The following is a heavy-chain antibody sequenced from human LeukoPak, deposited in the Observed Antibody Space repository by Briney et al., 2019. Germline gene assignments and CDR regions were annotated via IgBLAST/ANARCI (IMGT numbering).Heavy chain of an antibody. CDR2: IKQDGSDK. CDR1: GFTVSSYA. J-gene: IGHJ4*02. D-gene: IGHD3-9*01. V-gene: IGHV3-7*01. Sequence: GGSLRLSCAASGFTVSSYAMSWVRQAPGKGLEWGANIKQDGSDKYYVDSVKGRYTISRDNAKNSLYLQMNSLRAEDTAVYYCASIGYFDSGFDYWGQGTLVTVSS. CDR3: ASIGYFDSGFDY.